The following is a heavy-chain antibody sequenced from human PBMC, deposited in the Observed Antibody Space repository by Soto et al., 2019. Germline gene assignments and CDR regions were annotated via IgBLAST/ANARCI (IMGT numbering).Heavy chain of an antibody. CDR2: INHSGST. D-gene: IGHD2-8*01. CDR3: ARREGLLMVYTNWFDP. V-gene: IGHV4-34*01. J-gene: IGHJ5*02. CDR1: GGSFSGYY. Sequence: PSETLSLTCAVYGGSFSGYYWSWIRQPPGKGLEWIGEINHSGSTNYNPSLKSRVTISVDTSKNQFSLKLSSVTAADTAVYYCARREGLLMVYTNWFDPWGQGTLVTVSS.